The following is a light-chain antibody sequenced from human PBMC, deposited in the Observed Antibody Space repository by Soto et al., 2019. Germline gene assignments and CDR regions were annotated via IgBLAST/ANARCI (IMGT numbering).Light chain of an antibody. J-gene: IGKJ4*01. CDR1: HSVGNY. CDR2: DVS. V-gene: IGKV3-11*01. Sequence: EIVLTQSPATLSLSPGESATLSCRASHSVGNYLTWYQQKPGQPPSLLIYDVSKRAPGIAARFSGSGSGVDFTLTISSLEPEDFAVYYCQQRSEWPRLTFGGGTRVEV. CDR3: QQRSEWPRLT.